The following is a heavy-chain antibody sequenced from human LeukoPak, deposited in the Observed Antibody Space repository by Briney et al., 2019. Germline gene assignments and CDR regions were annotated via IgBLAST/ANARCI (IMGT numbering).Heavy chain of an antibody. J-gene: IGHJ4*02. D-gene: IGHD3-16*01. CDR2: IIPIFGTA. Sequence: SVKVSCKASGGTLSRYAISWVRQAPGQGLEWMGGIIPIFGTANYAQKFQGRVTITADKSTSTAYMELSSLRSEDTAVYYCAGSERLRLGELFGYWGQGTLVTVSS. V-gene: IGHV1-69*06. CDR3: AGSERLRLGELFGY. CDR1: GGTLSRYA.